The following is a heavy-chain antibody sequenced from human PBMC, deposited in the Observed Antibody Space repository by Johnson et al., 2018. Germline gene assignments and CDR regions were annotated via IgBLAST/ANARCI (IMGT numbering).Heavy chain of an antibody. Sequence: QVQLVQSGAEVQRPGASVKVSCKPSGYSFTKYSIHWVRQAPGLGLEWMGWINIAFNQTEYSQKFQGRVTITSNTSARSLFMELNTLTSADTSLYYCARFHSLVPWALHPGSFFDHWGQVTLVTVSS. CDR2: INIAFNQT. V-gene: IGHV1-3*04. D-gene: IGHD1-26*01. CDR1: GYSFTKYS. J-gene: IGHJ4*02. CDR3: ARFHSLVPWALHPGSFFDH.